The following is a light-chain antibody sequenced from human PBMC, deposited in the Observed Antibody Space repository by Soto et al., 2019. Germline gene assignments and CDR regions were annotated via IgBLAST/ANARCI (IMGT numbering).Light chain of an antibody. CDR1: QSVTSSR. J-gene: IGKJ1*01. Sequence: EIVLTQSPGTLSLSPGERATLSCRARQSVTSSRVAGDRQKPGQTPSLLPYRASSSATGIPDRLSGSGTGTGFTLTISRPEPEDFAVYYCQHYGSSLWTFGQGTKVDIK. V-gene: IGKV3-20*01. CDR2: RAS. CDR3: QHYGSSLWT.